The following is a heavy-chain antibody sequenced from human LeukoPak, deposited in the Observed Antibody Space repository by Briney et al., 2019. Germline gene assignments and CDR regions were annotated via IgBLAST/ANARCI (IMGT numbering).Heavy chain of an antibody. V-gene: IGHV4-59*01. CDR3: ARTLGYCSSTSCYKYYYYGMDV. Sequence: PSETPSLTCTVSGGSISSYYWSWIRQPPGKGLEWIGYIYYSGSTNYNPSLKSRVTISVDTSKNQFSLKLSSVTAADTAVYYCARTLGYCSSTSCYKYYYYGMDVWGQGTTVTVSS. CDR1: GGSISSYY. D-gene: IGHD2-2*02. J-gene: IGHJ6*02. CDR2: IYYSGST.